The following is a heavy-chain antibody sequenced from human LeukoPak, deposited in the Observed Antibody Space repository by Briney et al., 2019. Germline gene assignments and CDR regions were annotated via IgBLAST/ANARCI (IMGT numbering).Heavy chain of an antibody. CDR3: AREGQRGIYALHI. J-gene: IGHJ3*02. CDR2: LHSGGTT. Sequence: GGSLRLSCAASGLTVSSNYMSWVRHLPGKGLEWISVLHSGGTTKYADSVKGRFTISRDESNNTLYLQMDNLGVEDTAVYYCAREGQRGIYALHIWGQGTLVTVSS. D-gene: IGHD3-10*01. CDR1: GLTVSSNY. V-gene: IGHV3-66*01.